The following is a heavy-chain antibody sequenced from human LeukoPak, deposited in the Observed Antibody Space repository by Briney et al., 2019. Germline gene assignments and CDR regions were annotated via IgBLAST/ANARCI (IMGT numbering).Heavy chain of an antibody. CDR2: ISSSSSTI. D-gene: IGHD2-2*01. J-gene: IGHJ6*02. V-gene: IGHV3-48*04. CDR1: GFTFSSYS. CDR3: ARFGVVPAAMPDFYYYYGMDV. Sequence: GGSLRLSCAASGFTFSSYSMNWVRQAPGKGLEWVSYISSSSSTIYYADSVKGRFTISRDNAKNSLYLQMNSLRAEDTAVYYCARFGVVPAAMPDFYYYYGMDVWGQGTTVTVSS.